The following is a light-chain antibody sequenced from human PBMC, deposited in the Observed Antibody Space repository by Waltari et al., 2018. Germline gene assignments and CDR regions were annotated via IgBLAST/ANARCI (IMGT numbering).Light chain of an antibody. CDR3: QQTYSTPYT. CDR1: QSISSY. Sequence: DIQMTQSPSSLSAYVGDRVTITCRASQSISSYLNWFHQKPGKAPNLLIYTTSSLQSGVPSRFSGSGSGTDFTLTISSLQPEDFATFYCQQTYSTPYTFGQGTKLEIK. V-gene: IGKV1-39*01. CDR2: TTS. J-gene: IGKJ2*01.